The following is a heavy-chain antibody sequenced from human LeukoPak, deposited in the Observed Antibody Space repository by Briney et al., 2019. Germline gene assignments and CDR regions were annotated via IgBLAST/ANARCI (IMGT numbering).Heavy chain of an antibody. J-gene: IGHJ4*02. D-gene: IGHD3-16*01. Sequence: TLSLTCTVSGGSISNYYWSWIRQPPGKALEWLARIDWDDDEYYSTSLKTRLTISKDTSKNQVVLTMTNMAPVDTATYYCARTTGDEIGGGHYFDFWGQGTLVTVSS. CDR3: ARTTGDEIGGGHYFDF. V-gene: IGHV2-70*11. CDR1: GGSISNYYW. CDR2: IDWDDDE.